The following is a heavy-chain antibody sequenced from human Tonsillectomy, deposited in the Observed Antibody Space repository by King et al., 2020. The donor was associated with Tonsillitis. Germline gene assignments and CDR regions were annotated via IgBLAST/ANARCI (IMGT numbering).Heavy chain of an antibody. J-gene: IGHJ6*02. D-gene: IGHD6-13*01. CDR1: GFSFRNYG. Sequence: QLVQSGGGVVQPGRSLRLSCAASGFSFRNYGIHWVRQAPGKGLEWVAIIPYDGSNKYYADSVKGRFTVSRDNSQNTLYLQMNSLRAEDTAVYYCAKAIAAAGDSYYSYGMDVWGQGTAVTVSS. CDR2: IPYDGSNK. V-gene: IGHV3-30*18. CDR3: AKAIAAAGDSYYSYGMDV.